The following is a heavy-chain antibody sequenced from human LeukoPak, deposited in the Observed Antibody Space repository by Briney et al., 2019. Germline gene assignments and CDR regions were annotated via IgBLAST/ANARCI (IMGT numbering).Heavy chain of an antibody. CDR2: ISTYNGNT. CDR1: GYTFTSYG. CDR3: ARAAAGTHPFYYYYYMDV. J-gene: IGHJ6*03. D-gene: IGHD6-13*01. V-gene: IGHV1-18*01. Sequence: ASVKVSCKASGYTFTSYGISWVRQAPGQGLEWMGWISTYNGNTNYAQKLQGRVTMTTEISTSTAYMELRSLRSEDTAVYYCARAAAGTHPFYYYYYMDVWGKGTTVTISS.